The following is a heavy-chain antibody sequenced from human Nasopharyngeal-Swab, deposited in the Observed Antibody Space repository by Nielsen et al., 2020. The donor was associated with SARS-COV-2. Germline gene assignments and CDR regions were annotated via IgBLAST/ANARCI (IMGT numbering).Heavy chain of an antibody. Sequence: GESLKISCAASGFIFSESAMHWVRQASGKGLEWVGRIGDKAHNYATTYGASMKGRFTISRDDSTNTAFLQMDSLNTEDTALYYCTTDYYFDYWGQGTLVTVSS. D-gene: IGHD4/OR15-4a*01. V-gene: IGHV3-73*01. CDR3: TTDYYFDY. CDR1: GFIFSESA. CDR2: IGDKAHNYAT. J-gene: IGHJ4*02.